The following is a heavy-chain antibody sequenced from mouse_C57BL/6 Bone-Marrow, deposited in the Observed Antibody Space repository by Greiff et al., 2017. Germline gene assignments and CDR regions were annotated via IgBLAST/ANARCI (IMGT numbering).Heavy chain of an antibody. Sequence: EVQLQQSGPVLVKPGASVKMSCKASGYTFTDYYMNWVKQSHGKSLEWIGVINPYNGGTSYNQKFKGKATLTVYKSSSTAYMELNSLTSEVSAVYYCARDYGSSYWYFDVWGTGTTVTVSS. V-gene: IGHV1-19*01. J-gene: IGHJ1*03. D-gene: IGHD1-1*01. CDR1: GYTFTDYY. CDR3: ARDYGSSYWYFDV. CDR2: INPYNGGT.